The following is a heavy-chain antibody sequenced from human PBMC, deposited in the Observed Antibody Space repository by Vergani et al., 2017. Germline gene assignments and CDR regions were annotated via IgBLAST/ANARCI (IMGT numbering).Heavy chain of an antibody. J-gene: IGHJ4*02. CDR1: GFTFSSYA. Sequence: EVQLVESGGGLVQPGGSLRLSCAASGFTFSSYAMSWVRQAPGKGLEWVSAISGSGGSTYYADSVKGRFTISRDNSKNTLYLQMNSLRAEDTAVYYCAKEGQITMIVVVITPHFDYWGQGTLVTVSS. CDR2: ISGSGGST. D-gene: IGHD3-22*01. CDR3: AKEGQITMIVVVITPHFDY. V-gene: IGHV3-23*04.